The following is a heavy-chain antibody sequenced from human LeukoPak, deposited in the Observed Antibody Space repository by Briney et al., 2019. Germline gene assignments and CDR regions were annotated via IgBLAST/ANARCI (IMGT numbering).Heavy chain of an antibody. CDR3: ARDHGGSHFDY. D-gene: IGHD1-26*01. Sequence: SETLSLTCTVSGDSISSSSSYWGWIRQPPGEGLEWIGSIYHRGNTYYNSSLKSRVTISEDTSKNQFSLKLSSVTAADTAVYYCARDHGGSHFDYWGQGTLVTVSS. V-gene: IGHV4-39*07. CDR1: GDSISSSSSY. J-gene: IGHJ4*02. CDR2: IYHRGNT.